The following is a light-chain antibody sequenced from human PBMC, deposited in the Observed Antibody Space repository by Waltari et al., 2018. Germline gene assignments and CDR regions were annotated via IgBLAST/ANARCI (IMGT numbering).Light chain of an antibody. Sequence: EIVLTQSPATLSLSPGERATLSCRASQSVSTYLAWYQQRPGQPPRLLIYDSSSRATGIPARFSGSGSETDFTLTISSLGPEDFAVYYCQQRYKWPLTFGGGSKVEI. J-gene: IGKJ4*01. CDR3: QQRYKWPLT. V-gene: IGKV3-11*01. CDR1: QSVSTY. CDR2: DSS.